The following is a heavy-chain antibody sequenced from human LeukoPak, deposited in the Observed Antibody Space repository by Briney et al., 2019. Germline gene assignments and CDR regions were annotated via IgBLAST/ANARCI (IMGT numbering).Heavy chain of an antibody. CDR3: ARAPLYSSGWYLSRRRNYYYYMDV. J-gene: IGHJ6*03. CDR2: IIPIFGTA. V-gene: IGHV1-69*01. CDR1: GGTFSSYA. Sequence: EASVKVSCKASGGTFSSYAISWVRQAPGQGLEWMGGIIPIFGTANYAQKFQGRVTITADESTSTAYMELSSLRSEDTAVYYCARAPLYSSGWYLSRRRNYYYYMDVWGKGTTVTVSS. D-gene: IGHD6-19*01.